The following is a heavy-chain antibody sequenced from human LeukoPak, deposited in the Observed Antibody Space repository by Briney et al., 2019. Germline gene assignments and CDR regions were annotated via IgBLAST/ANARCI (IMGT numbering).Heavy chain of an antibody. Sequence: PSETLSLTCTVSGGSISGYYWSWIRQPPGKGLEWIGYIYYSGSSKYNPSLKSRVTISLDTSKLQFSLKLSSVTAADTAVYYCGRQQLQRSGWSIDYWGQGTLVTVSS. CDR2: IYYSGSS. V-gene: IGHV4-59*08. CDR3: GRQQLQRSGWSIDY. CDR1: GGSISGYY. D-gene: IGHD6-19*01. J-gene: IGHJ4*02.